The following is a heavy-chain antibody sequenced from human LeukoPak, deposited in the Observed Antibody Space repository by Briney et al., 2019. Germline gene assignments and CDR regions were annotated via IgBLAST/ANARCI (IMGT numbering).Heavy chain of an antibody. CDR1: GGSISSYY. V-gene: IGHV4-4*07. CDR2: IYTSGST. J-gene: IGHJ5*02. CDR3: ARTRITMVRGVIIPFDP. Sequence: SETLSLTCTVSGGSISSYYWSWIRQPAGKGLEWIGRIYTSGSTYYNPSLKSRVTISVDTSKNQFSLKLSSVTAADTAVYYCARTRITMVRGVIIPFDPWGQGTLVTVSS. D-gene: IGHD3-10*01.